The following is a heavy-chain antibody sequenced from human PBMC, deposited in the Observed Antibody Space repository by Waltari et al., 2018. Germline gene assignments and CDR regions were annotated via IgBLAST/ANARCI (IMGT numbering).Heavy chain of an antibody. J-gene: IGHJ4*02. D-gene: IGHD4-17*01. CDR1: GGSVSNHY. V-gene: IGHV4-59*02. CDR3: ARELAGDYFDY. CDR2: IDESGTP. Sequence: QVQLKESGPGLVKPSETLSLTCSVSGGSVSNHYWSWIRQPPGKGLELIGQIDESGTPTYSPSLKSRLTISGDTSNNQISLRLTSLTAADTAVYYCARELAGDYFDYWGQGARITVSS.